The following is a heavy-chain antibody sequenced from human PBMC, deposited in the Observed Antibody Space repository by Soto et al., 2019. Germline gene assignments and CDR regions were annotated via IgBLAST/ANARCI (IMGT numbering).Heavy chain of an antibody. CDR1: GFTFSSYA. Sequence: GGSLRLSCAASGFTFSSYAMSWVRQAPGKGLEWVSAISGSGGSTYYADSVKGRFTISRDNSKNTLYLQMNSLRAEDTAVYYCASSPETGIAAAGPFDYWGQGTLVTVSS. CDR2: ISGSGGST. D-gene: IGHD6-13*01. J-gene: IGHJ4*02. CDR3: ASSPETGIAAAGPFDY. V-gene: IGHV3-23*01.